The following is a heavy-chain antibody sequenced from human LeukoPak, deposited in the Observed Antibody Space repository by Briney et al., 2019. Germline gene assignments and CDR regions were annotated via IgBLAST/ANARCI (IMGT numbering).Heavy chain of an antibody. CDR2: ISGSGGST. J-gene: IGHJ4*02. CDR3: AKGYYDYVWGSYYFDY. Sequence: GGSLRLSCAASGFTFSSYAMSWVRQAPGKGLEWVSAISGSGGSTYYAHSVTGRFTISRDNSRDTLYLQMNSLRAEDTAVYYCAKGYYDYVWGSYYFDYWGQGTLVTVSS. D-gene: IGHD3-16*01. CDR1: GFTFSSYA. V-gene: IGHV3-23*01.